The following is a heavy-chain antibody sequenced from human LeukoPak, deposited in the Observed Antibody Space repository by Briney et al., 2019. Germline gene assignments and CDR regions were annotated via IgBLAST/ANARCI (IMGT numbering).Heavy chain of an antibody. D-gene: IGHD2-15*01. Sequence: SETLSLTCAVYGGSFSRYYWGWIRQPPGKGLEWIGSIYYSLSTYYNPSLKSRVTISVDTSKNQFSLKLSSVTAADTAVYYCARLIVPYYFDSWGQGTLVTVSS. CDR3: ARLIVPYYFDS. J-gene: IGHJ4*02. V-gene: IGHV4-39*01. CDR1: GGSFSRYY. CDR2: IYYSLST.